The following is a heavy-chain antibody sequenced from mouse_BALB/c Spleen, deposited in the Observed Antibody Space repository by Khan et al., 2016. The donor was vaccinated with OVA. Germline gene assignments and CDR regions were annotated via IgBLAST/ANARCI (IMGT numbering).Heavy chain of an antibody. CDR2: INPSNGYT. V-gene: IGHV1-4*01. D-gene: IGHD2-14*01. Sequence: VQLQESGAELARPGASLKMSCKASGYTFTSYTIHWIKLRPGQGLEWIGYINPSNGYTNYNQKFKDKATLTADKSSTTAYMQLSSLTSDDSAVXNCVRDGAYHRNDGWFAYWGQGTLVTVAA. CDR1: GYTFTSYT. CDR3: VRDGAYHRNDGWFAY. J-gene: IGHJ3*01.